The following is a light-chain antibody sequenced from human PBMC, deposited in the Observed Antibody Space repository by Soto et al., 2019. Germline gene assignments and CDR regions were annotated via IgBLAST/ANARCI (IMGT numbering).Light chain of an antibody. CDR2: EVS. CDR3: SSYTSSTSLDV. Sequence: QSVLTQPASVSGSPGQSITISCTGTSSDVGGYNYVSWYQQPPGKAPKLMIYEVSNRPSGVSIRFSGSKSGNTASLTISGLQAEDEADYYCSSYTSSTSLDVFGTGTKVTVL. CDR1: SSDVGGYNY. V-gene: IGLV2-14*01. J-gene: IGLJ1*01.